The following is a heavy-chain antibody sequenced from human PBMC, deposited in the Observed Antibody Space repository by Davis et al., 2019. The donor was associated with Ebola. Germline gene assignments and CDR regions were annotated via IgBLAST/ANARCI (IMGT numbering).Heavy chain of an antibody. D-gene: IGHD1-26*01. CDR2: INHSGST. V-gene: IGHV4-34*01. CDR3: ATSGVGDL. Sequence: PSETLSLTCAVYGGSFSGYYWSWIRQPPGKGLEWIGEINHSGSTNYNPSLKSRVTMSADTSKNHFSLSLRSVTAADTAVYYCATSGVGDLWGQGTLVTVSS. J-gene: IGHJ5*02. CDR1: GGSFSGYY.